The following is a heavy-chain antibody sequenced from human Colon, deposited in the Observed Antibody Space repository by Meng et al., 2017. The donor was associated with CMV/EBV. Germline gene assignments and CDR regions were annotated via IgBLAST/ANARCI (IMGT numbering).Heavy chain of an antibody. CDR3: ARRDEVDTFMAFDS. V-gene: IGHV3-20*04. J-gene: IGHJ4*02. CDR1: GFTFDSYD. Sequence: GASLKISCVASGFTFDSYDMNWVRQVPGKGLEWVSGINWNGGSTYYVDSVKGRFTISRDNAKKSLYLDMSSLRPEDTAVYYCARRDEVDTFMAFDSWGQGTLVTVSS. D-gene: IGHD5-18*01. CDR2: INWNGGST.